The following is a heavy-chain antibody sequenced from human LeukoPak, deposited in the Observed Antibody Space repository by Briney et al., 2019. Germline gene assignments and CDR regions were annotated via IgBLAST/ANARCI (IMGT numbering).Heavy chain of an antibody. CDR3: MRRDTGWNYSDY. V-gene: IGHV4-59*08. Sequence: SETLSLTCGVSGGSIYSHYWGWIRQPPGKGLEWIGDIYYKGDTNYNPSLKSRVTISLDTSKNHLSLTLTSVVAADAAIYYCMRRDTGWNYSDYWGQGILVTVSS. CDR2: IYYKGDT. CDR1: GGSIYSHY. J-gene: IGHJ4*02. D-gene: IGHD6-19*01.